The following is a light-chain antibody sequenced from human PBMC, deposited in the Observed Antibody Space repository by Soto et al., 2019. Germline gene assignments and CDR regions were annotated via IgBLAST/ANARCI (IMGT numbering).Light chain of an antibody. CDR2: LGS. CDR3: LQKYFYPFT. Sequence: EIVMTQSPPSLTVTPGEPASISCRSSQRLLHSNGNTFLDWYLQKPGQSPQLLIYLGSNRASGVPDRVSGSEAGTDFTLKISSLQPEDFATYYCLQKYFYPFTFGPGTKVDIK. J-gene: IGKJ3*01. CDR1: QRLLHSNGNTF. V-gene: IGKV2-28*01.